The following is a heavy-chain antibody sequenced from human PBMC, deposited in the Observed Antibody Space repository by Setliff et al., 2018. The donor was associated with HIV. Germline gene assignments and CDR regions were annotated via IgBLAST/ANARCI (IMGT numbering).Heavy chain of an antibody. V-gene: IGHV4-61*09. D-gene: IGHD3-10*01. CDR1: GVSISSDDYF. CDR2: INHSGST. CDR3: ARGSYTVRIDY. Sequence: SETLSLTCTVSGVSISSDDYFWTWIRQPAGKGLEWIGEINHSGSTNYNPSLKSRVAISVDTSENQFSLRLSSVTAADTAVYYCARGSYTVRIDYWGQGTRVTVSS. J-gene: IGHJ4*02.